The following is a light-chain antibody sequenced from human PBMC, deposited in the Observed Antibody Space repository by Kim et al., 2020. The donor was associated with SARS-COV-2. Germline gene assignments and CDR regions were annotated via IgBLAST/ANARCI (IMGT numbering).Light chain of an antibody. V-gene: IGKV1-33*01. CDR3: QQYVNLPYT. Sequence: DIQMTQSPSSLSASVGDRVTITCQASQDISNYLNWYQQKPGKAPKLLIYDASNLETGVPSRFSGSGSGTDFTFTISSLHPEDIATYYCQQYVNLPYTFGQGTKLEI. J-gene: IGKJ2*01. CDR1: QDISNY. CDR2: DAS.